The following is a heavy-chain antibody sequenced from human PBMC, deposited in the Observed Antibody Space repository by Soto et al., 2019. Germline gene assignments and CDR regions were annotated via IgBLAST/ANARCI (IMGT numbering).Heavy chain of an antibody. D-gene: IGHD2-15*01. Sequence: EAQLVESGGDLVQPGGSLRLSCAASGFSFSSYRMNWFRQAPGKGLEWVSYISRSSNTINYADSVKGRFTISRDNAKNSLFLQMNSLRAEDTAVYYCARDREYCSGDKCYETGSAYWGQGTLVSVSS. CDR3: ARDREYCSGDKCYETGSAY. V-gene: IGHV3-48*01. CDR2: ISRSSNTI. J-gene: IGHJ4*02. CDR1: GFSFSSYR.